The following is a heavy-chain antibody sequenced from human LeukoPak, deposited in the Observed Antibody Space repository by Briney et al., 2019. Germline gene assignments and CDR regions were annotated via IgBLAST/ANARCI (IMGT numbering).Heavy chain of an antibody. CDR3: AKDYRIWTDKANWFDP. J-gene: IGHJ5*02. CDR2: INPDSGGT. CDR1: GYTFTGYF. D-gene: IGHD3/OR15-3a*01. V-gene: IGHV1-2*06. Sequence: ASVKVSCKASGYTFTGYFMHWVRQAPGQGLEWVGRINPDSGGTNYAQKFQGRVSMTRDTSINTAYMELSRLTSDDTAIYYCAKDYRIWTDKANWFDPWGQGTLVTVSS.